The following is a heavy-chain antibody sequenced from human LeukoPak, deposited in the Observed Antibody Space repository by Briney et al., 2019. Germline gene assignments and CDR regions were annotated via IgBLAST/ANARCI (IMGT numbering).Heavy chain of an antibody. CDR1: GGTFSSYA. V-gene: IGHV1-69*04. CDR2: IIPIFGIA. Sequence: SVKVTCKASGGTFSSYAISWVRQAPGQGLEWMGRIIPIFGIANYAQKFQGRVTITADKSTSTAYMELSSLRSEDTAVYYCARTYYYDSSGYYRYYFDYWGQGTLVTVSS. J-gene: IGHJ4*02. D-gene: IGHD3-22*01. CDR3: ARTYYYDSSGYYRYYFDY.